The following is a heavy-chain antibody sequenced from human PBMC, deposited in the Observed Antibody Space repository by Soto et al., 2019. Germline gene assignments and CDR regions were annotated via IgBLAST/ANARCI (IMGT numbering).Heavy chain of an antibody. Sequence: ASVKVSCKASGYTFTSYDINWVRQATGQGLEWMGWMNPNSGNTGYAQKFQGRVTMTRNTSISTAYMELSSLRSEDTAVYYCARADGEYQLPTGYYYYYMDVWGKGTTVTVSS. J-gene: IGHJ6*03. V-gene: IGHV1-8*01. CDR3: ARADGEYQLPTGYYYYYMDV. D-gene: IGHD2-2*01. CDR1: GYTFTSYD. CDR2: MNPNSGNT.